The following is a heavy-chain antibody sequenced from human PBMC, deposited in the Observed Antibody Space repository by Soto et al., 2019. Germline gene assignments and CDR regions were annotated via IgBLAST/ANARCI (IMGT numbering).Heavy chain of an antibody. CDR2: ISGSGGST. J-gene: IGHJ4*02. D-gene: IGHD1-26*01. CDR1: GFTFSSYA. V-gene: IGHV3-23*01. CDR3: VGYSGSYKAY. Sequence: VGSLRLSCAASGFTFSSYAMNWVRQAPGKGLEWVSDISGSGGSTYYADSVKGRFTISRDNSKNTLYLQMNSLRAEDTAVYYCVGYSGSYKAYWGQGTLVTVSS.